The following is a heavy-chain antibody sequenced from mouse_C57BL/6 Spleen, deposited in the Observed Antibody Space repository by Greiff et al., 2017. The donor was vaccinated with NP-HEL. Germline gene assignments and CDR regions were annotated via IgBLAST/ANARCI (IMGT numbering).Heavy chain of an antibody. CDR2: IHPNSGST. V-gene: IGHV1-64*01. J-gene: IGHJ3*01. D-gene: IGHD1-1*01. CDR1: GYTFTSYW. Sequence: QVQLQQPGAELVKPGASVKLSCKASGYTFTSYWMHWVKQRPGQGLEWIGMIHPNSGSTNYNEKFKSKATLTVDKSSSTAYMQLSSLTSEDSAVYYCEREGNYYGSSYFAYWGQGTLVTVSA. CDR3: EREGNYYGSSYFAY.